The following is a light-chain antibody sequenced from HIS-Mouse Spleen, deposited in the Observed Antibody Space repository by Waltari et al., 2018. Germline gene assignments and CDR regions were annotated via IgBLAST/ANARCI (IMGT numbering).Light chain of an antibody. V-gene: IGKV1-12*02. CDR2: AAS. Sequence: DIQMTQSPSSVSASVGDRVTITCRASQGISSGLAWYQQKPGKAPKLLIYAASSLQSGVPSRFSGSGSGTDFTLTISSLQPEDFATYYCQQANSFPSFTLFTFGPGNKVDIK. J-gene: IGKJ3*01. CDR3: QQANSFPSFTLFT. CDR1: QGISSG.